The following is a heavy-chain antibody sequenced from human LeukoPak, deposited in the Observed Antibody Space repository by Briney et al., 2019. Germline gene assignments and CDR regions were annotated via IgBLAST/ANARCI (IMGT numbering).Heavy chain of an antibody. J-gene: IGHJ3*02. CDR1: GFTFSSYE. D-gene: IGHD6-19*01. CDR3: TRDAEQWLFAFDI. Sequence: GGSLRLSYAASGFTFSSYEMNWVRQAPGKGLEWVSYISSSGSTIYYADSVKGRFTISRDNAKNSLYLQMNSLRAEDTAVYYCTRDAEQWLFAFDIWGQGTMVTVSS. V-gene: IGHV3-48*03. CDR2: ISSSGSTI.